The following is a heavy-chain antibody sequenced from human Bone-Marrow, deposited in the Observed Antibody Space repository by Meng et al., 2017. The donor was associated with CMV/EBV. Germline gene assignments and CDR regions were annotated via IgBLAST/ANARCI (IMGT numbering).Heavy chain of an antibody. CDR2: IKQDGSEK. Sequence: ETLSLTCAASGFTFSSYWMSWVRQAPGKGLEWVANIKQDGSEKYYVDSVKGRFTISRDNAKNSLYLQMNSLRAEDTAVYYCAREGPILMGAAFDYWGQGTLVTVPS. D-gene: IGHD1-26*01. CDR3: AREGPILMGAAFDY. V-gene: IGHV3-7*01. J-gene: IGHJ4*02. CDR1: GFTFSSYW.